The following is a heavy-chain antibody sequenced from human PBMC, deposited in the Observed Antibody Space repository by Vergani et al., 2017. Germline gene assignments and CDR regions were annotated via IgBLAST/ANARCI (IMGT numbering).Heavy chain of an antibody. J-gene: IGHJ6*02. Sequence: QVQLVQSGAAVKKPGASVKVSCKASGYTFSDHHLHWVRQAPGQGLEWVGWININSGATKVAQKFQGRITMGTDTSISTAYMELSSLRSEDTAVYYCASRDITIFGVVIIRGYHYYGMDVWGQGTTVTVSS. D-gene: IGHD3-3*01. V-gene: IGHV1-2*02. CDR2: ININSGAT. CDR3: ASRDITIFGVVIIRGYHYYGMDV. CDR1: GYTFSDHH.